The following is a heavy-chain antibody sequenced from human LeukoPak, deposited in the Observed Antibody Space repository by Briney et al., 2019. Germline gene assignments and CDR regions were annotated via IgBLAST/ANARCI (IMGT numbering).Heavy chain of an antibody. CDR3: AKDHVEEWELLFYFDY. CDR2: ISGSGGST. Sequence: SGGSLRLSCAASGFTVSSNYMSWVRQAPGKGLEWVSAISGSGGSTYYADSVKGRFTISRDNSKNTLYLQMNSLRAEDTAVYYCAKDHVEEWELLFYFDYWGQGTLVTVSS. J-gene: IGHJ4*02. CDR1: GFTVSSNY. V-gene: IGHV3-23*01. D-gene: IGHD1-26*01.